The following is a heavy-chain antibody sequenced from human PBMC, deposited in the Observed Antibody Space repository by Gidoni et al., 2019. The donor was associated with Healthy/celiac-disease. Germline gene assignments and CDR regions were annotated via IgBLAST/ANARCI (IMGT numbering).Heavy chain of an antibody. CDR3: AKSPEGRVDSSGYGLDY. CDR1: GFTFSSYA. D-gene: IGHD3-22*01. Sequence: EVQLLESGGGLVQPGGSLRLSCAASGFTFSSYAMSWVRQAPGKGLEWVSGISGSGGSTYYADSVKGRFTISRDNSKNTLYLQMNSLRAEDTAVYYCAKSPEGRVDSSGYGLDYWGQGTLVTVSS. V-gene: IGHV3-23*01. J-gene: IGHJ4*02. CDR2: ISGSGGST.